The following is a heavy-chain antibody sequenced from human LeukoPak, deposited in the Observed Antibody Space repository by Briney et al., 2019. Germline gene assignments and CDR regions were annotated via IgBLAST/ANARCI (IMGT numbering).Heavy chain of an antibody. V-gene: IGHV3-21*01. Sequence: PGGSLRLSCAASGFTFSSYSMNWVRQAPGKGLEWVSSISSSSSYIYYADSVKGRFTISRDNAKNSLYLQMNSLRAEDKAVYYCARALAGSYSRGSVAPGYWGQGTLVTVSS. CDR1: GFTFSSYS. J-gene: IGHJ4*02. CDR3: ARALAGSYSRGSVAPGY. CDR2: ISSSSSYI. D-gene: IGHD1-26*01.